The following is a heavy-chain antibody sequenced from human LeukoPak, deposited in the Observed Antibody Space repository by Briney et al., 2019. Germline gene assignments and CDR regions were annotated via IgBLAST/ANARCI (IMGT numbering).Heavy chain of an antibody. CDR1: GFTFSNAW. D-gene: IGHD3-10*01. Sequence: GGSLRLSCAASGFTFSNAWMSWVRQAPGKGLEWVVRIKSKTDGGTTDYAAPVKGRFTISRDDSKNTLYLQMNSLKTEDTAVYYCTTAFTGGYYFDYWGQGTLVTVSS. J-gene: IGHJ4*02. CDR3: TTAFTGGYYFDY. CDR2: IKSKTDGGTT. V-gene: IGHV3-15*01.